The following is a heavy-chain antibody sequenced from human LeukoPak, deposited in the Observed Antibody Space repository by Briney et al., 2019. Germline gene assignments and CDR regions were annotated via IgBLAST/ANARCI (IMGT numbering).Heavy chain of an antibody. J-gene: IGHJ6*03. CDR3: ARDYFDSSDYPQTYYYYYMDV. V-gene: IGHV3-21*01. Sequence: PGGSLRLSCAASGFTFSRYSMNWVRQAPGKGLEWVASISSTSTFIYSADSVKGRFTISRDTAKNSLFLQTNSLRAEDTAIYYCARDYFDSSDYPQTYYYYYMDVWGKGTTVTVSS. CDR2: ISSTSTFI. D-gene: IGHD3-22*01. CDR1: GFTFSRYS.